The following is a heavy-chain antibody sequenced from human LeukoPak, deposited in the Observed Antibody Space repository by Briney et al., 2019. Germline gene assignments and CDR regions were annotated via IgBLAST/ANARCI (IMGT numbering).Heavy chain of an antibody. CDR2: IYYSGNT. J-gene: IGHJ3*02. CDR1: SGSISTSNYY. CDR3: ARDTAGYCSGGSCYSVDAFDI. V-gene: IGHV4-39*07. Sequence: SETLSLTCTVSSGSISTSNYYWGWLRQPPGKGLEWIGTIYYSGNTYYNPSLKSRVTISVDTSKNQFSLKLRSVTAADTAVYYCARDTAGYCSGGSCYSVDAFDIWGQGTMVTVSS. D-gene: IGHD2-15*01.